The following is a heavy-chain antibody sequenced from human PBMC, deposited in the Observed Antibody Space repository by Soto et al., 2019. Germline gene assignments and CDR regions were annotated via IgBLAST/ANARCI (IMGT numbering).Heavy chain of an antibody. V-gene: IGHV1-3*01. CDR2: INAGNGNT. Sequence: QVQLVQSGAEVKKPGASVKVACKAYGYTFTSCAMHWVRQARGQRLEWMGWINAGNGNTKYSQKFQGRVTITRDTSASTAYMELSSLRSEDTAVYYCARTVGYYYGMDVWGQGTTVTVSS. CDR1: GYTFTSCA. CDR3: ARTVGYYYGMDV. J-gene: IGHJ6*02. D-gene: IGHD4-17*01.